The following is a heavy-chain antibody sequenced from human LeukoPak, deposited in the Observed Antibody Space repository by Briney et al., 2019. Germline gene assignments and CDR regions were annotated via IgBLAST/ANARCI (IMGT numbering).Heavy chain of an antibody. CDR3: AREEVDTAMVYYYYYYGMDV. V-gene: IGHV3-21*01. J-gene: IGHJ6*02. CDR2: ISSSSSYI. CDR1: GFTFDDYA. Sequence: GGSLRLSCAASGFTFDDYAMHWVRQAPGKGLEWVSSISSSSSYIYYADSVKGRFTISRDNAKNSLYLQMNSLRAEDTAVYYCAREEVDTAMVYYYYYYGMDVWGQGTTVTVSS. D-gene: IGHD5-18*01.